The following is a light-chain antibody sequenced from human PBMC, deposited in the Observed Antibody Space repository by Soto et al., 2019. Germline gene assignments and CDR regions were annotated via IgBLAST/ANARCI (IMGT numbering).Light chain of an antibody. J-gene: IGKJ1*01. CDR3: QQYHTTPWT. Sequence: DIVMTQSPDSLAVSLGERATINCKSSQSLLYSSNNKNYLTWYQQKPGQPPKLLIYWASTRESGVPDRFSGSGSGTDSTLTISSLQAEDVAVYYCQQYHTTPWTFGQGTRVEIK. V-gene: IGKV4-1*01. CDR2: WAS. CDR1: QSLLYSSNNKNY.